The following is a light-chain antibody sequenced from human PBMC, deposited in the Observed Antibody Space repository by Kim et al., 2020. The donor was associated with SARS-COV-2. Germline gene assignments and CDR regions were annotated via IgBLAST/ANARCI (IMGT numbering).Light chain of an antibody. CDR1: SSNIGAGYD. CDR2: GNS. J-gene: IGLJ2*01. CDR3: QSYDSSLGGSV. V-gene: IGLV1-40*01. Sequence: QRVTIACTGSSSNIGAGYDVHWYQQLPGTAPKLLIYGNSNRPSGVPDRFSGSKSGTSASLAITGLQAEDEADYYCQSYDSSLGGSVFGGGTQLTVL.